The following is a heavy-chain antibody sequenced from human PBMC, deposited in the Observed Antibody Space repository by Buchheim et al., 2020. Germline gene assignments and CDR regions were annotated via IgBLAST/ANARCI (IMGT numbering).Heavy chain of an antibody. CDR2: INSDGSST. CDR1: GFTFSSYW. CDR3: ARSGASSYYYYYYGMDV. J-gene: IGHJ6*02. Sequence: EVQLVESGGGLVQPGGSLRLSCAASGFTFSSYWMHWVRQAPGKGLVWVSRINSDGSSTSYAGSVKGRFTISRDNAKNTLYLQMNSLRAEDTAVYYCARSGASSYYYYYYGMDVWGQGTT. V-gene: IGHV3-74*01.